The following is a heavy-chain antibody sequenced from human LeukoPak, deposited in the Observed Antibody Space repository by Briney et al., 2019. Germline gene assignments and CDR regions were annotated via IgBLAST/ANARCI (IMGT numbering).Heavy chain of an antibody. J-gene: IGHJ6*02. CDR3: ARVRYYDSSGYYYRYGMDV. Sequence: PSETLSLTCTVSGGSFSSYYWSWIRQPPGKGLEWIGYIYYSGSTNYNPSLKSRVTISVDTSKNQFSLKLSSVTAADTAVYYCARVRYYDSSGYYYRYGMDVWGQGTTVTVSS. V-gene: IGHV4-59*01. CDR1: GGSFSSYY. D-gene: IGHD3-22*01. CDR2: IYYSGST.